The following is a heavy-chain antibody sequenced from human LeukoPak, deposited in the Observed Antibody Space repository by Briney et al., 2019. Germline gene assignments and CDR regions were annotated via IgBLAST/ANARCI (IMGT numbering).Heavy chain of an antibody. J-gene: IGHJ6*02. D-gene: IGHD1-26*01. Sequence: GGSLRLSCAASGFTFSSYAMSWVRQAPGKGLEWVSAISGSGGTTYSADSVKGRFTISRDNSKNTLYLQMNSLRAEDTAVYYCAKGHPGDAYYCYYGMDVWGQGTTVTVSS. CDR1: GFTFSSYA. CDR2: ISGSGGTT. CDR3: AKGHPGDAYYCYYGMDV. V-gene: IGHV3-23*01.